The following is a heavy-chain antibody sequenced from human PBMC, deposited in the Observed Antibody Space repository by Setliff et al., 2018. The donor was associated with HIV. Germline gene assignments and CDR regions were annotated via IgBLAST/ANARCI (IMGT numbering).Heavy chain of an antibody. CDR3: ARGVPLLPPHY. Sequence: SETLSLTCTVSGGSIIDSRYFWGWIRQPPGKGLEWIGSIFYSATVYYGGRTYYSPSLKSRVTISVDTSKSQFSLKLSSVTAADTAVYYCARGVPLLPPHYWGQGTLVTVSS. J-gene: IGHJ4*02. CDR2: IFYSATVYYGGRT. D-gene: IGHD2-21*02. CDR1: GGSIIDSRYF. V-gene: IGHV4-39*07.